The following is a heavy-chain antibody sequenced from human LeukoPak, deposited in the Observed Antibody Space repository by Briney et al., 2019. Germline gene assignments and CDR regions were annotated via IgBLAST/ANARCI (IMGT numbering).Heavy chain of an antibody. V-gene: IGHV1-69*04. D-gene: IGHD3-10*01. CDR2: IIPILGIA. CDR1: GGTFSSYA. J-gene: IGHJ4*02. Sequence: SVKVSCKASGGTFSSYAISWVRQAPGQGLEWMGRIIPILGIANYAQKFQGRVTITADKSTSTAYMELSSLRSEDMAVYYCAFYGSGSPLGYFDYWGQGTLVTVSS. CDR3: AFYGSGSPLGYFDY.